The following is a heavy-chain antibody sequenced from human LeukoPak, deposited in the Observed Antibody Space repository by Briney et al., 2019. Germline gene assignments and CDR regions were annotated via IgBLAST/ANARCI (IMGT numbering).Heavy chain of an antibody. CDR3: ARQWGSSWSGWFDP. D-gene: IGHD6-13*01. V-gene: IGHV4-59*08. J-gene: IGHJ5*02. CDR2: IYYSGGT. CDR1: GGSISSYY. Sequence: SETLSLTCTVSGGSISSYYWSWIRQPPGKGLEWIGYIYYSGGTNYNPSLKSRVTISVDTSKNQFSLKLSSVTAADTAVYYCARQWGSSWSGWFDPWGQGTLVTASS.